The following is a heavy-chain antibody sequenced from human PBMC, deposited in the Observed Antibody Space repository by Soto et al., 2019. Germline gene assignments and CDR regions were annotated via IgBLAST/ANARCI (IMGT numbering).Heavy chain of an antibody. CDR3: ATGTYGLDV. V-gene: IGHV1-24*01. Sequence: QVQLVQSGAEVKKPGASVKVSCKVSGYTLTELSMHWVRQAPGKGLEWMGGFDREGKTVYAQKFQGRVTMTEDTSTDTAYMELSSLRSEDTAVLYCATGTYGLDVLGQGATVTVAS. J-gene: IGHJ6*02. D-gene: IGHD1-7*01. CDR1: GYTLTELS. CDR2: FDREGKT.